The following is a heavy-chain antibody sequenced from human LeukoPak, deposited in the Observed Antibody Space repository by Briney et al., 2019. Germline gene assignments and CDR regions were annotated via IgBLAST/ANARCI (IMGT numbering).Heavy chain of an antibody. J-gene: IGHJ5*02. CDR1: GGSFSGYY. CDR3: ARGSGSYYP. CDR2: INHSGST. V-gene: IGHV4-34*01. D-gene: IGHD3-10*01. Sequence: SETLSLTCAVYGGSFSGYYWSWIRQPPGKGLEWIGEINHSGSTNYNPSLKSRVTISVDTSKNQFSLKLSSVTAADTAVYYCARGSGSYYPWGQGTLVIVSS.